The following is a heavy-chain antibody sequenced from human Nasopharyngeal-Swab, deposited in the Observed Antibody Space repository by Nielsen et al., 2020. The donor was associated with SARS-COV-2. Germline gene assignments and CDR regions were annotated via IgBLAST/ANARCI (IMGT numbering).Heavy chain of an antibody. J-gene: IGHJ4*02. CDR2: INPNGGVT. CDR1: GYTFSGYF. Sequence: ASVKVSCKASGYTFSGYFIHWFRQAPGQGLEWMGRINPNGGVTNYAQKFQVRVTMTRDTSISTVNMQLNRLSSDDTAVYYCARDRSATFNYYNFWTGPDYWGQGTLVTASS. CDR3: ARDRSATFNYYNFWTGPDY. D-gene: IGHD3/OR15-3a*01. V-gene: IGHV1-2*06.